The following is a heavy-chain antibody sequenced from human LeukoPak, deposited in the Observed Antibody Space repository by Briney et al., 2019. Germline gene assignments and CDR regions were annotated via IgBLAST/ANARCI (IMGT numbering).Heavy chain of an antibody. V-gene: IGHV1-18*04. CDR1: GYTFTSYY. CDR2: ISAYNGNT. Sequence: ASVKVSCKASGYTFTSYYMHWVRQAPGQGLEWMGWISAYNGNTNYAQKLQGRVTMTTDTSTSTAYMELRSLRSDDTAVYYCARGRSMIVVVKDAFDIWGQGTMVTVSS. CDR3: ARGRSMIVVVKDAFDI. J-gene: IGHJ3*02. D-gene: IGHD3-22*01.